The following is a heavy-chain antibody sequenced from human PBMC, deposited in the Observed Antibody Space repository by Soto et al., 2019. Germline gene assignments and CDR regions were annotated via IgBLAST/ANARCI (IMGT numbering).Heavy chain of an antibody. D-gene: IGHD1-7*01. CDR2: IYRTGST. CDR3: ASRDPGTSVDY. J-gene: IGHJ4*02. V-gene: IGHV4-4*02. CDR1: GGSFTSNNW. Sequence: SETLSLTCAVSGGSFTSNNWWTWVRQPPGQGLEWIGEIYRTGSTNYNPSLKSRVTISLDKSENQFSLKVTSLTAADTAVYYCASRDPGTSVDYWGQGTLVTRLL.